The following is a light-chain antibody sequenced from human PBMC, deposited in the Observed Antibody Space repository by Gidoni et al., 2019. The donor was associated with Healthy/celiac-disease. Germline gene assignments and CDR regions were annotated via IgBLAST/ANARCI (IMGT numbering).Light chain of an antibody. V-gene: IGKV1-39*01. J-gene: IGKJ1*01. CDR1: QSISSY. CDR3: QKSYSTPWT. CDR2: AAS. Sequence: DIQMTQSPSSPSASVGDRVTITCRASQSISSYLNWYQQKPGKAPKLLIYAASSLQSGVPSRFSGSGSGTDFTLTISSLQPEDFATYYCQKSYSTPWTFGQGTKVEIK.